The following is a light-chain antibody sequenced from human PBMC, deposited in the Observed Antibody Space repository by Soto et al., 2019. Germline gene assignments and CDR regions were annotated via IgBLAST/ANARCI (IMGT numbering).Light chain of an antibody. CDR3: SSCAGNYVYV. J-gene: IGLJ1*01. V-gene: IGLV1-40*01. CDR1: SSNIGAGYD. Sequence: QSVLTQPPSVSGAPGQGVTISCTGSSSNIGAGYDVHWYQQLPGAAPKLLIFGNDNRPSGVPDRFSASKSDNTASLTISGLQAEDEADYYCSSCAGNYVYVFGSGTKLTV. CDR2: GND.